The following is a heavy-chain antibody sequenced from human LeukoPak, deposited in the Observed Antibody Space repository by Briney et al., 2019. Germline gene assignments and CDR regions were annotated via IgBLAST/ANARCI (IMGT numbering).Heavy chain of an antibody. CDR3: AKGRYVAGDINWFDP. V-gene: IGHV3-23*01. Sequence: GGSLRLSCAASGFTFSSYAMSWVRQAPGKGLEWVSGISGSGGTTYYADSVKGRFTISRDNSKNTVYLQMNSLRAEDAAVYYCAKGRYVAGDINWFDPWGQGTLVSVSS. CDR1: GFTFSSYA. CDR2: ISGSGGTT. D-gene: IGHD7-27*01. J-gene: IGHJ5*02.